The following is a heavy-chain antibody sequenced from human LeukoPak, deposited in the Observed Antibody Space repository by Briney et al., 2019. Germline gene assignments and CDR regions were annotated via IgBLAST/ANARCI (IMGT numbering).Heavy chain of an antibody. J-gene: IGHJ4*02. CDR2: INPTGGST. CDR1: GYTFPSYF. Sequence: ASVKVSCKASGYTFPSYFMHWVRQAPGQRLEWMGIINPTGGSTTYAQKFQGRVTMTRDTSTSTVYMELSSLRSDDTAVYYCARTAARRFDYWGQGTLVTASS. V-gene: IGHV1-46*01. D-gene: IGHD6-6*01. CDR3: ARTAARRFDY.